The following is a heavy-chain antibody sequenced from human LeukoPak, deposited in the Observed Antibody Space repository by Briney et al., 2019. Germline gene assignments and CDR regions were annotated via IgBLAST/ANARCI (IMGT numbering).Heavy chain of an antibody. CDR3: ARPEIVGATSEGDYYFDY. J-gene: IGHJ4*02. Sequence: AGGSLRLSCAASGFTFSSYGMHWVRQAPGKGLEWVAVIWYDGSNKYYADSVKGRFTISRDNSKNTLYLQMNSLRAEDTAVYCCARPEIVGATSEGDYYFDYWGQGTLVTVSS. CDR2: IWYDGSNK. CDR1: GFTFSSYG. V-gene: IGHV3-33*01. D-gene: IGHD1-26*01.